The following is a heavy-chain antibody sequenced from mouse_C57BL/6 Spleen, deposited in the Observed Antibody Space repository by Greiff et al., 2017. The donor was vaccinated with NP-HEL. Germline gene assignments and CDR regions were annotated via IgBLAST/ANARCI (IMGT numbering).Heavy chain of an antibody. J-gene: IGHJ3*01. V-gene: IGHV1-64*01. D-gene: IGHD2-4*01. CDR2: LHPNSGST. Sequence: QVQLQQSGAELVKPGASVKLSCKASGYTFTSYWMHWVKQRPGQGLEWIGMLHPNSGSTNYNEKFKSKATLTVDKSSSTAYMQLSSRTSEDSAGDYGVPIYYDYGAYWGQGTLVTVSA. CDR3: VPIYYDYGAY. CDR1: GYTFTSYW.